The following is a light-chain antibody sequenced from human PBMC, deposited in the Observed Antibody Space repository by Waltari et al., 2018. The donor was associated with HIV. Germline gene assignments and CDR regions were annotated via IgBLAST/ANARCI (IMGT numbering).Light chain of an antibody. CDR1: QRLTYASYNKNY. V-gene: IGKV4-1*01. CDR3: QQYYGTPWA. CDR2: WAS. J-gene: IGKJ1*01. Sequence: IVVTQPSASLSVSMRERPTINCKTSQRLTYASYNKNYLTWYQQKPGQSPQFLIYWASSRASGVPDRFSGSGSGTDFTLTINGLQAEDVAVYYCQQYYGTPWAFGQGTKVEVK.